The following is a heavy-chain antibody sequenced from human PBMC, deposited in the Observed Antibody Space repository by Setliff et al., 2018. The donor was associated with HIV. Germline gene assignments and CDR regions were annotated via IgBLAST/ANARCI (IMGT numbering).Heavy chain of an antibody. J-gene: IGHJ4*02. D-gene: IGHD4-17*01. CDR1: GYTFTSYG. CDR3: ARTDYGGNSGGNYFDY. CDR2: ISGYNGNT. V-gene: IGHV1-18*01. Sequence: ASVKVSCKASGYTFTSYGISWVRQAPGQGLEWMGWISGYNGNTNFAQKFQGRVTMTTDTATSTAYMEVRSLRSDDTAVYYCARTDYGGNSGGNYFDYWGQGSLVTVSS.